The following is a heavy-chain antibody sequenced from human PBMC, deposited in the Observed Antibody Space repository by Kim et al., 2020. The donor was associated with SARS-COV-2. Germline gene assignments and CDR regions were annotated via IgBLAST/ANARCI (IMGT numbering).Heavy chain of an antibody. V-gene: IGHV4-30-4*01. CDR3: ARASSFGGISWLYWYFDV. CDR2: IFYAGNT. J-gene: IGHJ2*01. D-gene: IGHD6-6*01. Sequence: SETLSLTCAVSRGSINNADNYWAWIRQSPGKGLEWIGYIFYAGNTYYNPSLKSRVVISVDVSRNEFSLELTSVTAADSAVYYCARASSFGGISWLYWYFDVWGRGSLVTVSA. CDR1: RGSINNADNY.